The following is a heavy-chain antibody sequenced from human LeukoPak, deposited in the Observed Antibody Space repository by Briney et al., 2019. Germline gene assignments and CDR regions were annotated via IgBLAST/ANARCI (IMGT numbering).Heavy chain of an antibody. V-gene: IGHV3-7*01. J-gene: IGHJ4*02. Sequence: GGSLRLSCAASGFTFSSYWMSWVRQAPGKGLEWVANIKQDGSEKYYVDSVKGRFTISRDNAKYSLYLQMNSLRAEDTAVHYCATSLWFGDPGDDYWGQGTLVTVSS. D-gene: IGHD3-10*01. CDR1: GFTFSSYW. CDR2: IKQDGSEK. CDR3: ATSLWFGDPGDDY.